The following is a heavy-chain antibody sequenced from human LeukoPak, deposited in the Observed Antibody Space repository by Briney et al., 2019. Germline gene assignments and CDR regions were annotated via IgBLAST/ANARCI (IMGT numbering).Heavy chain of an antibody. CDR2: IWYDGSNK. Sequence: PGGSLGLSCAASGFTFSSYGLHWVRQAPGKGLEWVADIWYDGSNKYYADSVKGRFTISRDNSKNTLYLQMNSLRAEDTAVYYCARDNGFGEFNDYGMDVWGQGTTVTVSS. V-gene: IGHV3-33*01. CDR3: ARDNGFGEFNDYGMDV. CDR1: GFTFSSYG. J-gene: IGHJ6*02. D-gene: IGHD3-10*01.